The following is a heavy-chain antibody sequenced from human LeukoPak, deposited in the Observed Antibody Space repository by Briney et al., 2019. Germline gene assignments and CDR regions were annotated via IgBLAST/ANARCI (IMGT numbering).Heavy chain of an antibody. Sequence: SETLSLTCTVSGYSISSGYYWGWIRQPPGKGLEWIGGIYHSGSTYYNPSLKSRVTISVDTSKNQFSLKLSSVTAADTAVYYCARDPSHYNSKEGYWGQGTLVTVSS. CDR1: GYSISSGYY. V-gene: IGHV4-38-2*02. CDR3: ARDPSHYNSKEGY. CDR2: IYHSGST. D-gene: IGHD3-22*01. J-gene: IGHJ4*02.